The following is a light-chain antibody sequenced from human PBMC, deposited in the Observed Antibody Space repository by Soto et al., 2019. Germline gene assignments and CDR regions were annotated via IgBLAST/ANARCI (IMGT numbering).Light chain of an antibody. CDR3: QQYNNWPPT. Sequence: EIVMTQSPATLSVSPGERATLSCRASQSVSSNLAWYQQKPGQAPRLLIYGASTRATGIQARFSGSGSGTEFTLTIRSLQSEDFAVYYCQQYNNWPPTFGQGTKVDIK. J-gene: IGKJ1*01. V-gene: IGKV3-15*01. CDR1: QSVSSN. CDR2: GAS.